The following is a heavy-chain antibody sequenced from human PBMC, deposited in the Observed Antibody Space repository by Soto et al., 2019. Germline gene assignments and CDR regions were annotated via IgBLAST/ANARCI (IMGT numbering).Heavy chain of an antibody. CDR2: IYSSGST. J-gene: IGHJ6*03. CDR1: RGSVGSGGYY. Sequence: QVQLQELGPGLVKPSQTLSLTCTVSRGSVGSGGYYWSWIRQHPGKGLEWIGYIYSSGSTYHNPSLKSRVSISVDTSKNQFSLKLSSVTAADTAVYYCARARSSTNFYYYYYMDVWGKGTTVTVSS. D-gene: IGHD2-2*01. V-gene: IGHV4-31*03. CDR3: ARARSSTNFYYYYYMDV.